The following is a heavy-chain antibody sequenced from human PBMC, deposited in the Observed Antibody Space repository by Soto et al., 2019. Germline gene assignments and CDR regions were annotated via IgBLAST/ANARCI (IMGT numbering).Heavy chain of an antibody. CDR2: IHRGGST. Sequence: EVHLVESGGGLVQPGGSLRLSCAASGFTVGNYYMSWVRQAPGKGLEWVSIIHRGGSTSYADSVKGRFTISRDSSKNILYLQINGLTADDTAVYYCARSANTYGSPFDYWGQGALVTVSS. D-gene: IGHD3-10*01. CDR1: GFTVGNYY. V-gene: IGHV3-66*01. J-gene: IGHJ4*02. CDR3: ARSANTYGSPFDY.